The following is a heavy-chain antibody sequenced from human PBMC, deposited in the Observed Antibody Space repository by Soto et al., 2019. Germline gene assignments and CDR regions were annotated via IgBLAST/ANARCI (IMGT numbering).Heavy chain of an antibody. V-gene: IGHV4-38-2*02. CDR2: RYHSGST. CDR3: ARGLDYSGLDV. D-gene: IGHD3-16*01. Sequence: SETLSLTCTVSGYSINSGYYWGWIRQPPGQGLEWIGARYHSGSTYYSPSLNSRVTISIDTSKNLFSLKLTSVTAADTAMYYCARGLDYSGLDVWGQGTTVTVSS. CDR1: GYSINSGYY. J-gene: IGHJ6*02.